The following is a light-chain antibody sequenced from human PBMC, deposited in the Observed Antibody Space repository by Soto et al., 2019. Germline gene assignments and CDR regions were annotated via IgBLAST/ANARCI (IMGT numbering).Light chain of an antibody. V-gene: IGKV1-9*01. CDR2: AAS. CDR3: QQLNSYPQGN. Sequence: DIQLTQSPSFLSASVGDRVTITCRASQGISSYLAWYQQKPGKAPKLLIYAASTLQSGVPSRFSGSGSGTEFTLTIRSLQTEDFASYYCQQLNSYPQGNLGPGTKVDIK. J-gene: IGKJ3*01. CDR1: QGISSY.